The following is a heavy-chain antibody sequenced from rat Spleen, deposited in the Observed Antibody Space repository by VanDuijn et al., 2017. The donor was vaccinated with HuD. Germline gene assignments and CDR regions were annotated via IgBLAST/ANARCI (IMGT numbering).Heavy chain of an antibody. Sequence: EVQLVESDGGLVQPGRSLKLSCAASGFTFRDYYMAWVRQAPTKGLEWVATISPSGGSTYYRDSVKGRFTISRDNAKSTLYLQMNSLRSEDTATYYCTRGYDGTYYYVNWFPYWGQGTLVTVSS. CDR2: ISPSGGST. J-gene: IGHJ3*01. CDR3: TRGYDGTYYYVNWFPY. D-gene: IGHD1-12*02. V-gene: IGHV5-27*01. CDR1: GFTFRDYY.